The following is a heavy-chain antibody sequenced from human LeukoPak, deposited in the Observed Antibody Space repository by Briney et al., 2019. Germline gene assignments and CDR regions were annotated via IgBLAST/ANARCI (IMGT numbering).Heavy chain of an antibody. D-gene: IGHD3-16*01. J-gene: IGHJ6*02. Sequence: PSETLSLTCTVSGGSTSSSSYYWGWIRQPPGKGLEWIGYIYYSGSTNYNPSLKSRVTISVDTSKNQFSLKLSSVTAADTAVYYCARDRYMITFGGVNEDYYYGMDVWGQGTTVTVSS. CDR2: IYYSGST. CDR3: ARDRYMITFGGVNEDYYYGMDV. CDR1: GGSTSSSSYY. V-gene: IGHV4-61*01.